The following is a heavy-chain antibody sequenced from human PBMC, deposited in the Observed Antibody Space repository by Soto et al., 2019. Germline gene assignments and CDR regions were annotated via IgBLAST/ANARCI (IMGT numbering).Heavy chain of an antibody. CDR3: ARDQTSTPDY. Sequence: GGSLRLSCASSGFTFNIYWMHLVRQAPGKGRVWVSRINSEGSSTTYADSVKGRCTISRDNAKNTLYLQMNSLRAQDTAVYYCARDQTSTPDYWGQGTLVTVSS. D-gene: IGHD2-15*01. J-gene: IGHJ4*02. CDR2: INSEGSST. CDR1: GFTFNIYW. V-gene: IGHV3-74*01.